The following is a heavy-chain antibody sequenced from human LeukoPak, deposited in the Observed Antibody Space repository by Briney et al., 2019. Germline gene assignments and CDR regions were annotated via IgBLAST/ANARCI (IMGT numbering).Heavy chain of an antibody. CDR1: GFTFSDEY. CDR2: ISNSGSYT. D-gene: IGHD6-19*01. J-gene: IGHJ4*02. Sequence: GVSLTLSCAPSGFTFSDEYMIWIRQSPGKGLEWFSYISNSGSYTNYADSVKGRHNISRDNAKNSLYLQMNSLRAQETAVYNCVRSRGAGPGACFVYWGQGTLITVSS. CDR3: VRSRGAGPGACFVY. V-gene: IGHV3-11*03.